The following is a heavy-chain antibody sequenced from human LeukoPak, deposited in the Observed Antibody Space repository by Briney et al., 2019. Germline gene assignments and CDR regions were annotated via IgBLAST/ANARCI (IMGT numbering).Heavy chain of an antibody. J-gene: IGHJ4*02. CDR2: ISDTVRDT. V-gene: IGHV3-23*01. CDR3: AKDNYGGIFAS. D-gene: IGHD4-17*01. Sequence: GGSLRLSCAVSGFTFRAYGMSWVRQAPRKGLEWVSHISDTVRDTWYANSVKGRFIISRDNSRDTVYLQMSSLRPEDTALYFCAKDNYGGIFASWGQGTLVTVSS. CDR1: GFTFRAYG.